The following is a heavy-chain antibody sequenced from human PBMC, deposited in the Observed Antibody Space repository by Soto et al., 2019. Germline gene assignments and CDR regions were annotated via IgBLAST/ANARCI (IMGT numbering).Heavy chain of an antibody. V-gene: IGHV4-59*08. Sequence: SETLSLTCTVSGGSISSYYWSWIRQPPGKGLEWIGYIYYSGSTNYNPSLKSRVTISVDTSKNQFSLKLTSVTAADTAVYYCARHAPGGPFDYWGQGTQVTVSS. CDR2: IYYSGST. CDR1: GGSISSYY. J-gene: IGHJ4*02. CDR3: ARHAPGGPFDY.